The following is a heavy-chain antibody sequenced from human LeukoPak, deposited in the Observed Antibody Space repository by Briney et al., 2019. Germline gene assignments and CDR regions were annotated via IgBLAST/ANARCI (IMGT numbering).Heavy chain of an antibody. D-gene: IGHD2-2*01. CDR2: ISDSAT. CDR3: ARGGSGTSVLYY. J-gene: IGHJ4*02. V-gene: IGHV3-23*01. CDR1: GFTFSSYA. Sequence: GGSLRLSCAASGFTFSSYAMAWVRQAPGKGLEWVSFISDSATNYVDSVKGRFTVSRDKSKNTLYLEMNSLRAEDTAVYYCARGGSGTSVLYYWGQGILVTVSS.